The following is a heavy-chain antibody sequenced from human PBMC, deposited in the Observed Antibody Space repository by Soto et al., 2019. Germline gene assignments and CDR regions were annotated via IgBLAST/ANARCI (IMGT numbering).Heavy chain of an antibody. D-gene: IGHD4-4*01. CDR3: ARAAFATVTNRLNDVFDV. CDR1: GYTFTNYY. Sequence: QVQLVQSGAEVKKPGASVRVSCKASGYTFTNYYIDWVRQAPGQGLEWMGIINPNGGSTMYAQKFQGRLTMTRDTSTSTVYMELSSLRSEDTAVYYCARAAFATVTNRLNDVFDVWGQGTMVTVSS. V-gene: IGHV1-46*03. CDR2: INPNGGST. J-gene: IGHJ3*01.